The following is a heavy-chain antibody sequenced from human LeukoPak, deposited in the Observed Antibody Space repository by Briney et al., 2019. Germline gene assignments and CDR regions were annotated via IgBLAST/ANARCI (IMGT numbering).Heavy chain of an antibody. D-gene: IGHD3-10*01. CDR2: INHRGST. V-gene: IGHV4-4*02. CDR1: GGSINNHKW. Sequence: SGTLSLTCAVSGGSINNHKWWSWIRQSPGKGLEWIGEINHRGSTNYNPSLKRRVTISLDTSKNQFSLKLSSVTAADTAVYYCAKSLYGSGSYYNWFDPWGQGTLVTVSS. J-gene: IGHJ5*02. CDR3: AKSLYGSGSYYNWFDP.